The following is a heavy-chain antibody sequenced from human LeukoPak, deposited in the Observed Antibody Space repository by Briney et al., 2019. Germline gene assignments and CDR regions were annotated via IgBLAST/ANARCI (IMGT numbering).Heavy chain of an antibody. Sequence: ASVKVSCKASGYTFTSYGISWVRQAPGQGLEWMGWISAYNGNTNYAQKLQGRVTMTTDTSTSTAYMELRSLRSDDTAVYYCARAAGDIVVVPAAIGGYFQHWGQGTLVTVSS. CDR3: ARAAGDIVVVPAAIGGYFQH. CDR1: GYTFTSYG. V-gene: IGHV1-18*01. J-gene: IGHJ1*01. D-gene: IGHD2-2*02. CDR2: ISAYNGNT.